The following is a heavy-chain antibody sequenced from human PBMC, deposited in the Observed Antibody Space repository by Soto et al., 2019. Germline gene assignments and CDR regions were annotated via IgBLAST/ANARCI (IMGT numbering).Heavy chain of an antibody. V-gene: IGHV4-59*01. Sequence: SETLSLTCSVSGASISSYYWTWIRQPPGGGLEWIGYMHHTQGTNDNPSLRGRVHMSIDTSMNQFSLRLTSVTATDTAVYYCARVPFVGYFDWLDPWGHGTLVTVS. CDR3: ARVPFVGYFDWLDP. CDR2: MHHTQGT. J-gene: IGHJ5*02. D-gene: IGHD3-9*01. CDR1: GASISSYY.